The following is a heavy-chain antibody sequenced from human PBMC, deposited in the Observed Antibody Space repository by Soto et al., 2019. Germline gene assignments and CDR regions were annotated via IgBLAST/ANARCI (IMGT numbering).Heavy chain of an antibody. D-gene: IGHD3-10*01. CDR2: ISPHKGNT. J-gene: IGHJ4*02. CDR1: GYTFITIG. V-gene: IGHV1-18*01. CDR3: VRDLDASGSYYTDY. Sequence: QVQLVQSGAEVKKPGASVKVSCKASGYTFITIGISWVRQAPGQGLEWMGWISPHKGNTNYAQNFQGRVTLTKDTSTSTAYMELRSLRSDDTAVYYCVRDLDASGSYYTDYWGQGTLVTVSS.